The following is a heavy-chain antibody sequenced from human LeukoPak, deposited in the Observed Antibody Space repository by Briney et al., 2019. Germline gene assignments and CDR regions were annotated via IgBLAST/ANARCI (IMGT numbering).Heavy chain of an antibody. CDR3: ARGYSLGGGVLSNYYYYYGMDV. CDR1: GGSFSGYY. V-gene: IGHV4-34*01. D-gene: IGHD3-16*01. Sequence: TSETLSLTCAVYGGSFSGYYWSWIRQPPGKGLEWSGEINHSGSTNYNPSLKSRVTISVDTSKNQFSLKLSSVTAADTAVYYCARGYSLGGGVLSNYYYYYGMDVWGKGTTVTVSS. CDR2: INHSGST. J-gene: IGHJ6*04.